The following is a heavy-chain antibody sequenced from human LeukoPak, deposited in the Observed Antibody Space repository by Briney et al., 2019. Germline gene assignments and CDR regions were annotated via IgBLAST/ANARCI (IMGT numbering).Heavy chain of an antibody. V-gene: IGHV1-46*01. CDR3: ARNAEAYYYDSSGYSHDY. D-gene: IGHD3-22*01. CDR2: INPSGGST. CDR1: GYTFTSYY. J-gene: IGHJ4*02. Sequence: ASVKVSCKASGYTFTSYYMHWVRQAPGQGLEWMGIINPSGGSTSCAQKFQGRVTMTRDTSTSTVYMELSSLRSEDTAVYYCARNAEAYYYDSSGYSHDYWGQGTLVTVSS.